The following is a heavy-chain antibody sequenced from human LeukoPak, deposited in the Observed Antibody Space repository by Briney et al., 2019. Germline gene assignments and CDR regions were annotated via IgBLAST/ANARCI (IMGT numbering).Heavy chain of an antibody. Sequence: GGSLRLSCAASGFTFSSYAMSWVRQAPGKGLKWASAISGSGGSTYYADSVKGRFTISRDNSKNTLYLQMNSLRAEDTAVYYCAKDVFGDYDILTGYYSDWGQGTLVTVSS. D-gene: IGHD3-9*01. CDR3: AKDVFGDYDILTGYYSD. CDR2: ISGSGGST. J-gene: IGHJ4*02. V-gene: IGHV3-23*01. CDR1: GFTFSSYA.